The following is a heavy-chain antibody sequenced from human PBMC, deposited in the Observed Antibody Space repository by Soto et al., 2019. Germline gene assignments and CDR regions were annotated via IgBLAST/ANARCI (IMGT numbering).Heavy chain of an antibody. Sequence: QVQLVESGGGVVQPGRSLRLSCAASGFTFSSYGMHWVRQAPGKGLEWVAVISYDGSNKYYADSVKGRFTISRDNSKNPLSMQITSLTAADTAVYYGARPSAVGEDWGQGTLVSVSS. CDR3: ARPSAVGED. CDR1: GFTFSSYG. J-gene: IGHJ4*02. V-gene: IGHV3-30*03. D-gene: IGHD1-26*01. CDR2: ISYDGSNK.